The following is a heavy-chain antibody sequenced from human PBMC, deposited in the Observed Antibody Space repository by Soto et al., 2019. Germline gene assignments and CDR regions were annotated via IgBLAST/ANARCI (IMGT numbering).Heavy chain of an antibody. CDR3: ARDGTKWLVQGGFDY. V-gene: IGHV3-21*01. CDR2: ISSSSSYI. D-gene: IGHD6-19*01. CDR1: GFTFSSYS. Sequence: EVQLVESGGGLVKPGGSLRLSCAASGFTFSSYSMNWVRQAPGKGLEWVSSISSSSSYIYYADSVKGRFTISRDNAKNSLYRQINSLRAEDTAVYYCARDGTKWLVQGGFDYWGQGTLVTVSS. J-gene: IGHJ4*02.